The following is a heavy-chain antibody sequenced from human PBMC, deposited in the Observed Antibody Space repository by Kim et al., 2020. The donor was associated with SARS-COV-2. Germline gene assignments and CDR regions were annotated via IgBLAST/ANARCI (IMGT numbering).Heavy chain of an antibody. CDR2: IWYDGSNK. V-gene: IGHV3-33*01. D-gene: IGHD3-10*01. CDR1: GFTFSSYG. CDR3: ARDAAGGAGMDV. Sequence: GGSLRLSCAASGFTFSSYGMHWVRQAPGKGLEWVAVIWYDGSNKYYADSVKGRFTISRDNSKNTLYLQMNSLRAEDTAVYYCARDAAGGAGMDVWGQGTTVTVSS. J-gene: IGHJ6*02.